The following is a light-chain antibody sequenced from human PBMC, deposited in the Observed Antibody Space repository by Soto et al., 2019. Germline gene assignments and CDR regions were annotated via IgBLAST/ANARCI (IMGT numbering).Light chain of an antibody. V-gene: IGLV2-14*01. CDR3: NSYTSKATGV. Sequence: QSALTQPASVSGSPGQSITLSCPGTSRDVGGYNYVSWYHQHPGKAPKLISYEASNRPAGVSNRFSGSKSANTDSLTIAGVPAEDESDYYCNSYTSKATGVFGTGTKLTVL. J-gene: IGLJ1*01. CDR1: SRDVGGYNY. CDR2: EAS.